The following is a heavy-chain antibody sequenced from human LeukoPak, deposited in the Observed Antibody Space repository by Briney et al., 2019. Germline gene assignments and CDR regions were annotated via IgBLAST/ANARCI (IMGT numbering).Heavy chain of an antibody. CDR2: MNPNSGNT. D-gene: IGHD3-10*01. J-gene: IGHJ4*02. CDR1: GYTFTSYD. V-gene: IGHV1-8*01. CDR3: ARGIGFGAEYYFDY. Sequence: ASVKVSCKASGYTFTSYDIKWVRQATGQGLEWMGWMNPNSGNTGYAQKFQGRVTMTRNTSISTAYMELSSLRSEDTAVYYCARGIGFGAEYYFDYWGQGTLVTVSS.